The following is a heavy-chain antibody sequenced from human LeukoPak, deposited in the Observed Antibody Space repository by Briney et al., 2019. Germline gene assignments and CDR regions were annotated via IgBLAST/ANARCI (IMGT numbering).Heavy chain of an antibody. CDR1: GFTFNDYC. J-gene: IGHJ5*02. CDR3: ATDGAGFDT. CDR2: INIGGTNT. V-gene: IGHV3-11*01. Sequence: GESLRLSCAASGFTFNDYCMSWIRQAPGKGLEWLSYINIGGTNTHYADSVKGRFTISRDNAKKSLYLEMNNLRAEDTAVYYCATDGAGFDTWGQGVLVTVSS.